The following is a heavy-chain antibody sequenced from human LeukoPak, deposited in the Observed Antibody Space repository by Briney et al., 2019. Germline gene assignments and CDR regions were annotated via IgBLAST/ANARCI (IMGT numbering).Heavy chain of an antibody. Sequence: SETLSLTCTVSGGSVSRGNYYWGWIRQPPGKGLEWIGYTYNSGITNYNPSLKSRVTISVDTSKNQFSLKLSSVTAADTAVYYCARRASGSGSYYWGQGTLVTVSS. V-gene: IGHV4-61*01. CDR1: GGSVSRGNYY. J-gene: IGHJ4*02. CDR3: ARRASGSGSYY. D-gene: IGHD3-10*01. CDR2: TYNSGIT.